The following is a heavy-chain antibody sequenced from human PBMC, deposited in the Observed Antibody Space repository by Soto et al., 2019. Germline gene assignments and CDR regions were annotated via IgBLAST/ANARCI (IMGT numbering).Heavy chain of an antibody. Sequence: ASVKVSCKTSGYTFTTYGISWVRQAPGQGLEWMGWISAYNGNTNYAQKLQGRVTMTTDTSTSTAYMELRSLRSDDTAVYYCARITGYCSGFSCYYYYMDVWGKGTTVTVSS. J-gene: IGHJ6*03. V-gene: IGHV1-18*01. CDR1: GYTFTTYG. CDR3: ARITGYCSGFSCYYYYMDV. CDR2: ISAYNGNT. D-gene: IGHD2-15*01.